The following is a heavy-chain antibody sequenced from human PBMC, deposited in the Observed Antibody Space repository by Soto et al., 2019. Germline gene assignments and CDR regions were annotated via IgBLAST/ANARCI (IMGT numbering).Heavy chain of an antibody. CDR1: GFTFSSYS. Sequence: GGSLRLSCAASGFTFSSYSMNWVRQAPGKGLEWVSYISSSSSTIYYADSVKGRFTISRDNAKNSLYLQMNSLRDEDTAVYYCARANRYYYDSSGYYWGVDYWGQGTLVTVSS. CDR2: ISSSSSTI. D-gene: IGHD3-22*01. CDR3: ARANRYYYDSSGYYWGVDY. J-gene: IGHJ4*02. V-gene: IGHV3-48*02.